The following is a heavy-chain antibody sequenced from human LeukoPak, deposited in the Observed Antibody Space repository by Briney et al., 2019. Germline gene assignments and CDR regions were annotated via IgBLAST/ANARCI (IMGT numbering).Heavy chain of an antibody. CDR3: ARDYRRIGYCSSTSCHLPNY. V-gene: IGHV1-2*02. CDR2: INPNSGGT. CDR1: GYTFTGYY. Sequence: ASVKVSCKASGYTFTGYYMHWVRQAPGQGLEWMGWINPNSGGTNYAQKFQGRVTMTRDTSISTAYMELSRLRSDDTAVYYCARDYRRIGYCSSTSCHLPNYWGQGTLVTVSS. D-gene: IGHD2-2*01. J-gene: IGHJ4*02.